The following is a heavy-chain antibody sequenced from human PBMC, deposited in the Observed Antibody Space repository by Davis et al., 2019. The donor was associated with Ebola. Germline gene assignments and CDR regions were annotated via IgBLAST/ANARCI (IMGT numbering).Heavy chain of an antibody. V-gene: IGHV3-23*01. CDR1: GFTFSSYS. Sequence: GESLKISCAASGFTFSSYSMNWVRQAPGKGLEWVSAISGSGGSTYYADSVKGRFTISRDNSKNTLYLQMNSLRAEDTAVYYCAKREPPLYYMDVWGKGTTVTVSS. CDR3: AKREPPLYYMDV. D-gene: IGHD1-14*01. CDR2: ISGSGGST. J-gene: IGHJ6*03.